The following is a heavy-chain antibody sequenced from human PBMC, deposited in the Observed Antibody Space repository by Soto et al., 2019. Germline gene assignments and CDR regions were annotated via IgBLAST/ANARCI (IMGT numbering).Heavy chain of an antibody. V-gene: IGHV3-21*01. J-gene: IGHJ4*02. Sequence: GGSLRLSCASSGFTFSSYSMNWVRQAPGKGLEWVSSISSSSSYIYYADSVKGRFTISRDNAKNSLYLQVNSLRAEDTAVYYCAREGIAAALDYWGQGTLVTVSS. CDR3: AREGIAAALDY. CDR2: ISSSSSYI. CDR1: GFTFSSYS. D-gene: IGHD6-13*01.